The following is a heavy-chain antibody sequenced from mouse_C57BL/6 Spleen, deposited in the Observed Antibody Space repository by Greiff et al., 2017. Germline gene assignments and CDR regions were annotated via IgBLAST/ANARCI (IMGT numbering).Heavy chain of an antibody. CDR3: ARHNDLYYAMDY. CDR2: TSSGGSYT. J-gene: IGHJ4*01. V-gene: IGHV5-6*01. Sequence: EVMLVESGGDLVKPGGSLKLSCAASGFTFSSYGMSWVRQTPDKRLEWVATTSSGGSYTYYPDSVKGRFTISRDNAKNTLYLQMSSLKSEDTAMYYCARHNDLYYAMDYWGQGTSVTVSS. D-gene: IGHD2-3*01. CDR1: GFTFSSYG.